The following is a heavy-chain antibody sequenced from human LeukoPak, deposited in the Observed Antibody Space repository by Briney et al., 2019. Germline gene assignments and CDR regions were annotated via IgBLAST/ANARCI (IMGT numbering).Heavy chain of an antibody. V-gene: IGHV4-61*02. CDR2: IYTSGST. Sequence: SQTLSLTCTVSGCSISSGSYYWSWIRQPAGKGLEGIGRIYTSGSTNYNPSLKSRVTISVDTSKNQFSLKLSSVTAADTAVYYCARDDAKWELLDYWGQGTLVTVSS. J-gene: IGHJ4*02. CDR3: ARDDAKWELLDY. D-gene: IGHD1-26*01. CDR1: GCSISSGSYY.